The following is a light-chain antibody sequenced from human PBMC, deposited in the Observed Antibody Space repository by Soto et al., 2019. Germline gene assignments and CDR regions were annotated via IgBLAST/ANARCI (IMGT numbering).Light chain of an antibody. Sequence: QSVLTQPPSTSVTPGQRVSVSCSGGDSNIGNSFVFWYQQFPGTAPKLLIYRNNQRPSGVPDRFSGSKSGTSASLAISGLRSEDEADYYCAAWDDSLSGVLIGGGTKLTVL. CDR2: RNN. J-gene: IGLJ2*01. CDR1: DSNIGNSF. V-gene: IGLV1-47*01. CDR3: AAWDDSLSGVL.